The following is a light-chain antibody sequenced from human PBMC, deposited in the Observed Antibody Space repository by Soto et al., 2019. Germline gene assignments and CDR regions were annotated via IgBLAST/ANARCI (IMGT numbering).Light chain of an antibody. V-gene: IGKV1-39*01. CDR3: QQSYRLPFT. Sequence: DTQMTQSPSSLSASVGDRVTITCRARQSVGSLLNWFQQKPGKAPKHLIYAASTLQSGAPSRFSFSGAGTDFTLISSSLQPGECATYYCQQSYRLPFTFGQGTKLEI. CDR1: QSVGSL. J-gene: IGKJ2*01. CDR2: AAS.